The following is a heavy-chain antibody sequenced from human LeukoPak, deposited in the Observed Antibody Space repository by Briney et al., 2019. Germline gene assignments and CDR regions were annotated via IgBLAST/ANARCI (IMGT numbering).Heavy chain of an antibody. CDR3: AKDRVGPLDY. J-gene: IGHJ4*02. Sequence: GGSLRLSCAASGFSFSSYSMNWVRQAPGKGLEWVSYISSSSSTIYYADSVQGRFTISRDNAKNSLYLQMNSLRAEDTAVYYCAKDRVGPLDYWGQGTLVTVSS. CDR1: GFSFSSYS. D-gene: IGHD3-10*01. V-gene: IGHV3-48*01. CDR2: ISSSSSTI.